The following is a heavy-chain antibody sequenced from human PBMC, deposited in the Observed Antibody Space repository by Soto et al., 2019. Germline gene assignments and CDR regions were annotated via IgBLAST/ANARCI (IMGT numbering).Heavy chain of an antibody. CDR2: IYYSGST. J-gene: IGHJ5*02. D-gene: IGHD3-22*01. CDR1: GGSISSGVYY. CDR3: ATTSHYYYDSSGLPWFDP. Sequence: SETLSLTCTVSGGSISSGVYYWTWIRQHPGKGLEWIGYIYYSGSTYYNPSLKSRVTISVDTSKNQFSLNLRSVTAADTAVYYCATTSHYYYDSSGLPWFDPWGQGTLVTVSS. V-gene: IGHV4-31*03.